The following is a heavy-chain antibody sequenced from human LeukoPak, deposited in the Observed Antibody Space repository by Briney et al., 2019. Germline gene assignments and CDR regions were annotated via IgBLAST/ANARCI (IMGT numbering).Heavy chain of an antibody. V-gene: IGHV1-8*01. CDR3: ARGDPYYDSSGYYSAYSN. CDR1: GYTFTSYD. J-gene: IGHJ4*02. CDR2: MNPNSGNT. D-gene: IGHD3-22*01. Sequence: ASEKVSCKASGYTFTSYDINWVRQATGQGPEWMGWMNPNSGNTGCAQKFQGRVTMTRNTSISTAYMELSSLRSEGTAVYYCARGDPYYDSSGYYSAYSNWGQGTLVTVSS.